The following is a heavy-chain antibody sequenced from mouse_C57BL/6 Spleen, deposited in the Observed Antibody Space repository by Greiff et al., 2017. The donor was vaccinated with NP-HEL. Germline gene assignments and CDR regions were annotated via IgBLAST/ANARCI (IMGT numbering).Heavy chain of an antibody. D-gene: IGHD3-2*02. J-gene: IGHJ3*01. V-gene: IGHV5-9-1*02. CDR3: TREAQATAWFAY. Sequence: EVQLVESGEGLVKPGGSLKLSCAASGFTFSSYAMSWVRQTPEKRLEWVAYISSGGDYIYYADTVKGRFTISRDNARNTLYLQMSSLKSEDTAMYYCTREAQATAWFAYWGQGTLVTVSA. CDR2: ISSGGDYI. CDR1: GFTFSSYA.